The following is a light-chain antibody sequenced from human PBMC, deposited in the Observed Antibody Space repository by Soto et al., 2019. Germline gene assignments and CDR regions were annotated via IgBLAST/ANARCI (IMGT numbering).Light chain of an antibody. J-gene: IGKJ5*01. CDR2: AAS. CDR1: QGISSW. CDR3: QQYDNLPIT. Sequence: DIQMTQSPSSVSAYVGDRVTITCRASQGISSWLAWYQQKPGKAPKLLIYAASSLHSGVPSRFSGSGFGTDFTLTISSLQTEDFATYYCQQYDNLPITFGQGTRLEIK. V-gene: IGKV1-12*01.